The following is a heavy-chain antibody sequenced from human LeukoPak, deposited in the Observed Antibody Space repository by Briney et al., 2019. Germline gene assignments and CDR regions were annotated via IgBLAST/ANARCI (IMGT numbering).Heavy chain of an antibody. CDR2: MNPNSGNT. V-gene: IGHV1-8*02. CDR1: GYTFTSYA. Sequence: EASVKVSCKASGYTFTSYAMHWVRQAPGQRLEWMGWMNPNSGNTGYAQKFQGRVTMTRNTSISTAYMELSSLRSEDTAVYYCARVYSSGWSTEEVYYFDYWGQGTLVTVSS. D-gene: IGHD6-19*01. J-gene: IGHJ4*02. CDR3: ARVYSSGWSTEEVYYFDY.